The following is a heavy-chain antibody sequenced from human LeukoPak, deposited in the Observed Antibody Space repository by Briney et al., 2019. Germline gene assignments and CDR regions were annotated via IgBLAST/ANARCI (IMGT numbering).Heavy chain of an antibody. D-gene: IGHD6-6*01. CDR2: IYTSGST. J-gene: IGHJ6*02. CDR1: GGSFSGYY. V-gene: IGHV4-4*07. Sequence: SETLSLTCAVYGGSFSGYYWSWIRQPAGKGLEWIGRIYTSGSTNYNPSLKSRVTMSVDTSKNQFSLKLSSVTAADTAVYYCARDRREGQLVPPYYYYYGMDVWGQGTTVTVSS. CDR3: ARDRREGQLVPPYYYYYGMDV.